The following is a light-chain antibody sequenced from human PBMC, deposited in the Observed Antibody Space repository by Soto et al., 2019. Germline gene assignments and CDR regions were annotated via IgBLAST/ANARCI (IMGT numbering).Light chain of an antibody. CDR1: TSNIGSNI. J-gene: IGLJ3*02. CDR3: AAWDDELNGLV. V-gene: IGLV1-44*01. CDR2: NNN. Sequence: QSVLTQPPSASGTPGQRLTISCSGRTSNIGSNIVSWYHHLPGAAPKLLIYNNNQRPSGVPDRFFASKSGTSASLAISGLQPEDESHYYCAAWDDELNGLVFGGGTKVTVL.